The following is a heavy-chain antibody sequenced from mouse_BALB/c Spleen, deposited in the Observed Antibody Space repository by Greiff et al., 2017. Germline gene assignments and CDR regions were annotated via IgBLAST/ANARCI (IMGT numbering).Heavy chain of an antibody. Sequence: QVQLKQSGAELMKPGASVKISCKATGYTFSSYWIEWVKQRPGHGLEWIGEILPGSGSTNYNEKFKGKATFTADTSSNTAYMQLSSLTSEDSAVYYCASHRYDGYYAIDYWGQGTSVTVSS. J-gene: IGHJ4*01. CDR2: ILPGSGST. D-gene: IGHD2-14*01. V-gene: IGHV1-9*01. CDR3: ASHRYDGYYAIDY. CDR1: GYTFSSYW.